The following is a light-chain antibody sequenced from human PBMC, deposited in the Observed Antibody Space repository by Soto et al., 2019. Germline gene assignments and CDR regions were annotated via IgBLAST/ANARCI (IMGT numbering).Light chain of an antibody. CDR1: QSINSKS. CDR2: NTS. V-gene: IGKV3-20*01. Sequence: EIVLTQSPGTLSLSPGEGATVSCRVSQSINSKSLVWYQRKFGQAPRLLIYNTSSRATGIPDRFSGSGSGKEFTLSISRLEPEDFAVYYCQHYGGSFIFGPGTKVDFK. J-gene: IGKJ3*01. CDR3: QHYGGSFI.